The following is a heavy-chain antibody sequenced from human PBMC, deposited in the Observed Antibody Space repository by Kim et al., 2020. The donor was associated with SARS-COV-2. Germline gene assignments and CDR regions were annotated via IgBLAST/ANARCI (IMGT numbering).Heavy chain of an antibody. J-gene: IGHJ4*02. V-gene: IGHV3-7*01. CDR2: INQDGSQK. Sequence: GGSLRLSCAASGIILRNFWMSWVRQAPGRGLEWVASINQDGSQKNYVDSVKGRFTISRDNSKNSLYLQMDSLRAEDMALYYCATSYSDYEDYWGQGALVTVSS. CDR1: GIILRNFW. D-gene: IGHD4-17*01. CDR3: ATSYSDYEDY.